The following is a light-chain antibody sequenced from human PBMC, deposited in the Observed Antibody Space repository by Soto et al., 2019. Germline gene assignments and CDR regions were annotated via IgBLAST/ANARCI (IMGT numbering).Light chain of an antibody. CDR2: DAS. J-gene: IGKJ2*01. V-gene: IGKV1-5*01. Sequence: DIQITPSPFTLSSSFGGGGTITCRARQNIRGWLAWYQQRPGKAPKFLIYDASSLETGVPSRFSGSGSGTEFTLTIRSLQPDDFATYYCQQYDSSSPTFGQGTKLEIK. CDR1: QNIRGW. CDR3: QQYDSSSPT.